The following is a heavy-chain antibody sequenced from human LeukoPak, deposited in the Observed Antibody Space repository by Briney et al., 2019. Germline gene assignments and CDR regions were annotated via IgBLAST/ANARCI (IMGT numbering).Heavy chain of an antibody. J-gene: IGHJ6*02. CDR2: IWWHGNKE. Sequence: PGGSLRLSCAASGFTFSSHGMHWVRQAPGKGLEWVAIIWWHGNKESYADSVKGRFTVSRDNSKNTLYLQMNSLRADDSAVYYCATENFWSGSPDDDYGMDAWGQGTTVTASS. CDR1: GFTFSSHG. D-gene: IGHD3-3*01. V-gene: IGHV3-33*01. CDR3: ATENFWSGSPDDDYGMDA.